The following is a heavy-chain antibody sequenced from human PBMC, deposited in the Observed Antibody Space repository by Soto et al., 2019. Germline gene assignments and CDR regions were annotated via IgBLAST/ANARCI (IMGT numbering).Heavy chain of an antibody. Sequence: EVHLLESGGGLVHPGESLRLSGGASGFTFSSCVITWVRQAPGKGLEWVSGITDSCTGTYYADSVKGRFTISRDNSKNTMYLQMNHLRAEDTGVYYCAKGLINGRWYAEDWGQGTLVTVSS. J-gene: IGHJ4*02. D-gene: IGHD6-13*01. V-gene: IGHV3-23*01. CDR3: AKGLINGRWYAED. CDR2: ITDSCTGT. CDR1: GFTFSSCV.